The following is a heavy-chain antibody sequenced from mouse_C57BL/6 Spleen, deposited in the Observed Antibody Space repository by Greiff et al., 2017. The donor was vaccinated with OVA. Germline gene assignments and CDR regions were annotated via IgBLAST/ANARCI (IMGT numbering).Heavy chain of an antibody. CDR3: AREFITTVVAPYYFDY. CDR1: GYSFTDYN. Sequence: QLVESGPELVKPGASVKISCKASGYSFTDYNMNWVKQSNGKSLEWIGVINPNYGTTSYNQKFKGKATLTVDQSSSTAYMQLNSLTSEDSAVYYCAREFITTVVAPYYFDYWGQGTTLTVSS. J-gene: IGHJ2*01. V-gene: IGHV1-39*01. CDR2: INPNYGTT. D-gene: IGHD1-1*01.